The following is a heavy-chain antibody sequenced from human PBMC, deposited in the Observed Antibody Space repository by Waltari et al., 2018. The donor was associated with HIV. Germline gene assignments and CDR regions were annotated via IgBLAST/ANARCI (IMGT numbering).Heavy chain of an antibody. V-gene: IGHV3-43*01. CDR2: ISWDGGST. CDR1: GFTFDDHT. Sequence: EVQLVESGGVVVQPGGSLRLSCAASGFTFDDHTMHWVRQAPGKGLELVSLISWDGGSTHYADSVKGRFTISRDNSKNSLYLQMNSLRTEDTALYYCAKGTVGATPYFDYWGQGTLVTVSS. J-gene: IGHJ4*02. D-gene: IGHD1-26*01. CDR3: AKGTVGATPYFDY.